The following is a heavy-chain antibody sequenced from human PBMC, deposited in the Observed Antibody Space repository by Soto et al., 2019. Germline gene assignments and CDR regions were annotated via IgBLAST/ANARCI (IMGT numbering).Heavy chain of an antibody. CDR1: GYKFRSAW. CDR2: IKPGTSDI. CDR3: ARQLSHICDY. V-gene: IGHV5-51*01. J-gene: IGHJ4*02. D-gene: IGHD3-3*02. Sequence: TXESLKISCKGVGYKFRSAWIGWVRQMPGKGLEWMGIIKPGTSDIRYSPSCRGHVTISADEAVSTAYLQWSSLKASDTAMYYCARQLSHICDYWGQGTLVTVSS.